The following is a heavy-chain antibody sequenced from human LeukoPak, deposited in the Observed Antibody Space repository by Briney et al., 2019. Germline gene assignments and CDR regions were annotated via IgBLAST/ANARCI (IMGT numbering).Heavy chain of an antibody. J-gene: IGHJ4*02. V-gene: IGHV3-30*02. CDR3: AKIPPVYYTGSGSFADY. Sequence: GGSLRLSCAASGLTFSSYGLHWVRQAPGKGLEWVAFTLYDGINTYYADSVKGRFTISRDNSKNTMYLQMDSLRDDDTAVYYCAKIPPVYYTGSGSFADYWGQGTLVTVSS. D-gene: IGHD3-10*01. CDR1: GLTFSSYG. CDR2: TLYDGINT.